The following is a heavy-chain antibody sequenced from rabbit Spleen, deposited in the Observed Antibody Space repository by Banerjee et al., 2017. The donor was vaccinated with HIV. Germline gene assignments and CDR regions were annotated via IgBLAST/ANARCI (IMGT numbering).Heavy chain of an antibody. D-gene: IGHD4-2*01. CDR1: GFSFSNKVV. J-gene: IGHJ4*01. V-gene: IGHV1S45*01. Sequence: QEQLVEYGGDLVQPEGSLTLTCKASGFSFSNKVVMCWVRQAPGKGLEWIACIDVAKSGDTYYTNWAKGRFTISKTSSTTVALQVPSLTAADTATYFCTRDAAGREDFNLWGPGTLVTVS. CDR3: TRDAAGREDFNL. CDR2: IDVAKSGDT.